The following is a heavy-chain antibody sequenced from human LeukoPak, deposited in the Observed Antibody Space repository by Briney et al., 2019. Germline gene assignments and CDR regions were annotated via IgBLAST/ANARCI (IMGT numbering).Heavy chain of an antibody. CDR3: ARHKPEMATKTFDY. CDR1: GGSITNYY. CDR2: IYYSGST. J-gene: IGHJ4*02. Sequence: PETLSLTCSVSGGSITNYYWSWLRQPPGKGLEWIGFIYYSGSTSYNPSLKSRVTISVDTSKNQFSLKLSSVTAADTAVYYCARHKPEMATKTFDYWGQGTLVTVSS. V-gene: IGHV4-59*08. D-gene: IGHD5-24*01.